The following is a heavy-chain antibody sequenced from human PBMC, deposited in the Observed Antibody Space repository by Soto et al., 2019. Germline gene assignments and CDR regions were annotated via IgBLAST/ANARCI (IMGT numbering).Heavy chain of an antibody. CDR2: INWNGGST. CDR1: GFTFDDYG. CDR3: ARETPYCSGGSCYSDYYYYMDV. J-gene: IGHJ6*03. V-gene: IGHV3-20*01. Sequence: PGGSLSLSCAASGFTFDDYGISWVRQAPGKGLEWVSGINWNGGSTGYADSVKGRFTISRDNAKNSLYLQMNSLRAEDTALYHCARETPYCSGGSCYSDYYYYMDVWGKGTTVTVSS. D-gene: IGHD2-15*01.